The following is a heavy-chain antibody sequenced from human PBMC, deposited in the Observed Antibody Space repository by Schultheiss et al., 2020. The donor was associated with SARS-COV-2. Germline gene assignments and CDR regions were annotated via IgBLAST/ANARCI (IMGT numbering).Heavy chain of an antibody. D-gene: IGHD5-18*01. V-gene: IGHV4-31*03. CDR1: GGSISSGGYY. CDR2: IYYSGST. J-gene: IGHJ4*02. Sequence: SQTLSLTCTVSGGSISSGGYYWGWIRQPPGKGLEWIGYIYYSGSTYYNPSLKSRVTISVDTSKNQFSLKLSSVTPADTAVYYCARHEGGYLGYFHHWGQGTLVTVSS. CDR3: ARHEGGYLGYFHH.